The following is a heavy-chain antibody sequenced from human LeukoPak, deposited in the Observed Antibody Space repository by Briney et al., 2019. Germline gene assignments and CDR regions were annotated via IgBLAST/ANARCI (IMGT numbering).Heavy chain of an antibody. V-gene: IGHV1-18*01. CDR1: GYTFTSYG. D-gene: IGHD3-22*01. CDR2: ISGYNGNT. CDR3: ARDGAPDCDSSGYQGY. Sequence: ASVKVSCKASGYTFTSYGISWVRQAPGQGLEWMGWISGYNGNTDYAQKFQGRVTMTRNTSISTAYMELSSLRSEDTAVYYCARDGAPDCDSSGYQGYWGQGTLVTVSS. J-gene: IGHJ4*02.